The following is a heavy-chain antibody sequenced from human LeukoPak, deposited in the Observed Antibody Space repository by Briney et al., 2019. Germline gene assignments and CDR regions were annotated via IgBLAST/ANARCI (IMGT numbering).Heavy chain of an antibody. Sequence: GGSLRLSSAASGFTFSSYAMHWVRQAPGKGLEWVAVISYDGSNKYYADSVKGRFTISRDNSKNTLYLQMNSLRAEDTAVYYCARVNYYDSSGYYRYYYYGMDVWGQGTTVTVSS. CDR1: GFTFSSYA. J-gene: IGHJ6*02. V-gene: IGHV3-30-3*01. D-gene: IGHD3-22*01. CDR2: ISYDGSNK. CDR3: ARVNYYDSSGYYRYYYYGMDV.